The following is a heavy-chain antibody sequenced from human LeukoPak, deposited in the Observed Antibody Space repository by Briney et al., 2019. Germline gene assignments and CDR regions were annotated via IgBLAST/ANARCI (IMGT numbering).Heavy chain of an antibody. V-gene: IGHV1-3*03. CDR3: ARGRWVATNQAYYFDD. D-gene: IGHD5-12*01. Sequence: ASVKVSCKASGYSFADYYMHWVRQAPGQGLEWMGWINAGNGHTKYSQEFQGRLTITRDTSANIVYMDLSSLRSEDMAVYYCARGRWVATNQAYYFDDWGQGTLVTVSS. CDR1: GYSFADYY. CDR2: INAGNGHT. J-gene: IGHJ4*02.